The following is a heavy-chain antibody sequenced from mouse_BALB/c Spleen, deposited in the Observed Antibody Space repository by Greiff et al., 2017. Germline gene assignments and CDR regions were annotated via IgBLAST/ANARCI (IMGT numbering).Heavy chain of an antibody. CDR1: GYTFTSYW. CDR3: AGDYYRYGRDAMDY. J-gene: IGHJ4*01. CDR2: IFPGTGTT. V-gene: IGHV1S132*01. D-gene: IGHD2-14*01. Sequence: QVHVKQSGAELVKPGASVKLSCKTSGYTFTSYWIQWVKQRPGQGLGWIGEIFPGTGTTYYNEKFKGKATLTIDTSSSTAYMQLSSLTSEDSAVYFCAGDYYRYGRDAMDYWGQGTSVTVSS.